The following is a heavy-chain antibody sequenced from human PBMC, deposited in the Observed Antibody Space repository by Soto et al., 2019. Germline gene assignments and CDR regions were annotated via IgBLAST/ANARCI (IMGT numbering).Heavy chain of an antibody. CDR2: ISSSGSTI. CDR3: ASPFNCGGDCYYYYYGMDV. J-gene: IGHJ6*02. CDR1: GFTFSDYY. V-gene: IGHV3-11*01. Sequence: GGSLRLSCAASGFTFSDYYMSWIRQAPGKGLEWVSYISSSGSTIYYADSVKGRFTISRDNAKNSLYLQMNSLRAEDTAVYYCASPFNCGGDCYYYYYGMDVWGQGTTVTVSS. D-gene: IGHD2-21*02.